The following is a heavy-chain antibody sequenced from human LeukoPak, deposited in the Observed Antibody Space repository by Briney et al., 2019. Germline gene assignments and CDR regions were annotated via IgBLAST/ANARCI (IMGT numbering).Heavy chain of an antibody. J-gene: IGHJ3*02. CDR2: IDPSDSYT. Sequence: GESLKISCKGSGYSFTSYWISWVRQMPGKGLEWMERIDPSDSYTNYSPSFQGHVTISADKSISTAYLQWSSLEASDTAMYYCATSGRSPGDAFDIWGQGTMVTVSS. V-gene: IGHV5-10-1*01. CDR3: ATSGRSPGDAFDI. D-gene: IGHD1-26*01. CDR1: GYSFTSYW.